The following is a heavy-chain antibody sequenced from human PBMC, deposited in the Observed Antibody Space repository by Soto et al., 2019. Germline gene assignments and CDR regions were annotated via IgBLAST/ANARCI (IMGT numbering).Heavy chain of an antibody. CDR1: GVSISSDNW. D-gene: IGHD6-13*01. CDR3: ARDQGSHPGD. Sequence: QVQLQESGPGLGRPSGTVSLNCAVSGVSISSDNWWSWVRQPPGKALEWIGEIHHSGSTNYNPSLKSRVTMSVVPSKDLFSLTLNSVTAADTAFYYCARDQGSHPGDWGQGTLVSVSS. CDR2: IHHSGST. J-gene: IGHJ4*02. V-gene: IGHV4-4*02.